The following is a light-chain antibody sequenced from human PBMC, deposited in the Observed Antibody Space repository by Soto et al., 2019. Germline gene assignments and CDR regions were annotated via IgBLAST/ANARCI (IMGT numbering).Light chain of an antibody. V-gene: IGKV3-20*01. J-gene: IGKJ4*01. CDR1: QSVSSGK. Sequence: EIVLTQSPGTLSLSPGERATLSCRASQSVSSGKLAWYQQKPGQAPRLLIFGASGRATGIPDRFSGSGSGTDFSRTISRLEPDDSAVYYCQKYGSTLLTFGVGTKVDIK. CDR3: QKYGSTLLT. CDR2: GAS.